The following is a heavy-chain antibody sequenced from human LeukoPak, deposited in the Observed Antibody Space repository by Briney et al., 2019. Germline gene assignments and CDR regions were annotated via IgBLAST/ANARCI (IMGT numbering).Heavy chain of an antibody. Sequence: ASVKVSCKASGYTFTGYYMHWVRQAPGQGLEWMGWINLNSGGTNYAQKFQGRVTMTRDTSISTAYMELSRLRSDDTAVYYCASIPGYCTNGVCPREDWFDPWGQGTLVTVSS. CDR1: GYTFTGYY. V-gene: IGHV1-2*02. CDR3: ASIPGYCTNGVCPREDWFDP. J-gene: IGHJ5*02. D-gene: IGHD2-8*01. CDR2: INLNSGGT.